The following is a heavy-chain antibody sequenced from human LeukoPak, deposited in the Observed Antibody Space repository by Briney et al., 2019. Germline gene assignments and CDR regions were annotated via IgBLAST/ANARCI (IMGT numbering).Heavy chain of an antibody. Sequence: SETLFLTCAVYGGSFSGYYWSWIRQPPGKGLEWIGEINHSGSTNYNPSLKSRVTISVDTSKNQFSLKLSSVTAADTAVYYCARASYGPTIDYWGQGTLVTVSS. CDR3: ARASYGPTIDY. V-gene: IGHV4-34*01. CDR2: INHSGST. J-gene: IGHJ4*02. D-gene: IGHD4/OR15-4a*01. CDR1: GGSFSGYY.